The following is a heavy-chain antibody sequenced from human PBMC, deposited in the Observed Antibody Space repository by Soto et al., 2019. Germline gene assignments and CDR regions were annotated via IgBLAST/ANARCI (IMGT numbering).Heavy chain of an antibody. CDR2: VYYRGRS. CDR3: VFLRTSVLTQAYFDY. CDR1: GGSVRNSNYY. D-gene: IGHD2-8*01. Sequence: PDTLSLTCTVSGGSVRNSNYYWVWIRQSPGKGLEWIGSVYYRGRSYSKSSVKSRVTISVDTSKNQFSLNLNSVTASDTAVYYCVFLRTSVLTQAYFDYWGPGALVTGS. J-gene: IGHJ4*02. V-gene: IGHV4-39*01.